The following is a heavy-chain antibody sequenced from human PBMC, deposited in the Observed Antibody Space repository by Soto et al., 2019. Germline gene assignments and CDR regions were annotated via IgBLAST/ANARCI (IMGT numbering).Heavy chain of an antibody. CDR1: GFTFEDFA. CDR3: ASWATVTTSRYFDY. D-gene: IGHD4-17*01. Sequence: GGSLRLSCAASGFTFEDFAMNWVRQAPGKGPEWVSRISWNGGRIDYADSVKGRFTISRDNAKNALYLQMSSLRSEDTAVYYCASWATVTTSRYFDYWGQGTLVTVSS. J-gene: IGHJ4*02. V-gene: IGHV3-9*01. CDR2: ISWNGGRI.